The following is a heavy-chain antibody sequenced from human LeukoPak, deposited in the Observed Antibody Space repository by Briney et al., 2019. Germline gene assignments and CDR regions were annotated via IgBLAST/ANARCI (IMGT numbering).Heavy chain of an antibody. CDR3: ARGAFGGVIVLSY. CDR2: IYYSGST. J-gene: IGHJ4*02. V-gene: IGHV4-59*01. Sequence: ETLSLTCTVSGGPISSYYWSWIRQPPGKGLEWIGYIYYSGSTNYNPSLKSRVTISVDTSKNQFSLKLSSVTAADTAVYYCARGAFGGVIVLSYWGQGTLVTVSS. CDR1: GGPISSYY. D-gene: IGHD3-16*02.